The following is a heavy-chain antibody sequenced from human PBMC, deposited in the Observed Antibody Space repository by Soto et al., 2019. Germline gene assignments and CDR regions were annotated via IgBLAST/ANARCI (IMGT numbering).Heavy chain of an antibody. CDR3: ARGDSGSGSLIDY. V-gene: IGHV4-59*01. CDR2: IYYSGST. D-gene: IGHD3-10*01. CDR1: GGSISSYY. J-gene: IGHJ4*02. Sequence: SETLSLTCTVPGGSISSYYWSWIRQPPGKGLEWIGYIYYSGSTNYNPSLKSRVTISVDTSKNQFSLKLSSVTAADTAVYYCARGDSGSGSLIDYWGQGTLVTVSS.